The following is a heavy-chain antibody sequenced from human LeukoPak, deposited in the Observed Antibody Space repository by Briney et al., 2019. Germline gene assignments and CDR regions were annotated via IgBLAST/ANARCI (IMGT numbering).Heavy chain of an antibody. J-gene: IGHJ4*02. D-gene: IGHD6-6*01. Sequence: GSLRLSCAASGFTFSTYYINWVRQAPGKGLEWVSFITGSSSYIYYTDSVKGRFTISRDNAKNSLFLQMNSLRDEDTAVYYRASGFSSSPYFDYWGQGTLVTVSS. CDR3: ASGFSSSPYFDY. CDR2: ITGSSSYI. V-gene: IGHV3-21*01. CDR1: GFTFSTYY.